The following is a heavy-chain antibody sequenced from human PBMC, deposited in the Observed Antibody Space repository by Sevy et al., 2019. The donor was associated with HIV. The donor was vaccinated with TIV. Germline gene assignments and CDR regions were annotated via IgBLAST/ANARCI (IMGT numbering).Heavy chain of an antibody. Sequence: GGSLRLSCAASGFTFSSYGMHWVRQAPGKGLEGVAVIWYDGSNKYYADSVKGRFTISIDNSKNTLYLQMNSLRAEDTAVYYCARGGVAARPPYYYYYGMDVWGQGTTVTVSS. CDR3: ARGGVAARPPYYYYYGMDV. CDR2: IWYDGSNK. D-gene: IGHD6-6*01. V-gene: IGHV3-33*01. CDR1: GFTFSSYG. J-gene: IGHJ6*02.